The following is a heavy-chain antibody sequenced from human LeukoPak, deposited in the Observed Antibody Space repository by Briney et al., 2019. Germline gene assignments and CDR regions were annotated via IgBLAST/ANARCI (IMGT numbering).Heavy chain of an antibody. CDR2: ISSSSSYI. CDR1: GFTFSSYS. V-gene: IGHV3-21*01. D-gene: IGHD6-13*01. Sequence: GGSLRLSCAASGFTFSSYSMNWVRQAPGEGLEWVSSISSSSSYIYYADSVKGRFTISRDNAKNSLYLQMNSLRAEDTAVYYCARETNIAAIRRIDYWGQGTLVTVSS. J-gene: IGHJ4*02. CDR3: ARETNIAAIRRIDY.